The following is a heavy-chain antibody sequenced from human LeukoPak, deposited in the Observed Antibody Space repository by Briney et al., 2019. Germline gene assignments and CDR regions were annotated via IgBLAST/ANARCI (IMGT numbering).Heavy chain of an antibody. CDR2: MYTGGGR. Sequence: PGGSLRLSCAASGFSVSNYYMSRVRQPPGKGLEWVSVMYTGGGRYYGDSVKGRFTISRDNSKNTVFLQMNSLRVEDTALYYCTRGQSYCGADCYSDWGQGTLVTVSS. J-gene: IGHJ4*02. D-gene: IGHD2-21*02. V-gene: IGHV3-66*01. CDR3: TRGQSYCGADCYSD. CDR1: GFSVSNYY.